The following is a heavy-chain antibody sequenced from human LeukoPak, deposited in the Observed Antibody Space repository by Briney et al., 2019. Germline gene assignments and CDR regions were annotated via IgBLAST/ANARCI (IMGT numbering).Heavy chain of an antibody. Sequence: PSETLSLTCTVSGGSISSSSYFWGWIRQPPGKGLEWIGSIFYGGSTYYNPSLKSRVTISVDTSKNQSSLRLSSVTAADTAVYYCARSHYCGGCYSNFDFWGQGTLVTVSS. CDR1: GGSISSSSYF. V-gene: IGHV4-39*07. D-gene: IGHD2-15*01. CDR2: IFYGGST. J-gene: IGHJ4*02. CDR3: ARSHYCGGCYSNFDF.